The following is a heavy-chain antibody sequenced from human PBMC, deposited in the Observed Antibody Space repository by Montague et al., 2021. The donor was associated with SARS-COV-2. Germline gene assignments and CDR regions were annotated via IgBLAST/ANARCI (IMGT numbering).Heavy chain of an antibody. CDR1: GGSISSSSYY. Sequence: SETLSLTCAVSGGSISSSSYYWGWIRQPPGKGLEWIGSIYYSGSTYYNPSLKCRVTITVDTSKNQFSLKLSSVTAADTAVHYCARQGDQLLLEYWFDPWGQGTLVTVSS. CDR3: ARQGDQLLLEYWFDP. CDR2: IYYSGST. D-gene: IGHD2-2*01. J-gene: IGHJ5*02. V-gene: IGHV4-39*01.